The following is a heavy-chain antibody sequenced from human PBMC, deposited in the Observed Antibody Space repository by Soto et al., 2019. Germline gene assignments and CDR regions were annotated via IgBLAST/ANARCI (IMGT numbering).Heavy chain of an antibody. CDR2: IWYDGSNQ. D-gene: IGHD3-16*01. V-gene: IGHV3-33*01. CDR1: GISFGSSG. CDR3: ARDGGTQDVDY. Sequence: QVQLVESGGGVVQPGRSLRLSCVASGISFGSSGMHWVRQAPGKGLAWVAFIWYDGSNQYSSDSVKARFTISRDNSMNTVAMQIGSLRVESMGMYFCARDGGTQDVDYWGQGTLVTVSS. J-gene: IGHJ4*02.